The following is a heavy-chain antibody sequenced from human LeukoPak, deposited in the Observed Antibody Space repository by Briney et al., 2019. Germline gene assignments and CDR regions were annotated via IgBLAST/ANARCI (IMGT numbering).Heavy chain of an antibody. CDR1: GGTFSSYA. Sequence: ASVKVSCKASGGTFSSYAISWVRQAPGQGLEWMGGIIPIFGTANYAQKFQGRVTITADESTSTAYMELSSLRSEDTAVYYCARESCSSTSCFDYWGQGTLVPVSS. D-gene: IGHD2-2*01. J-gene: IGHJ4*02. CDR3: ARESCSSTSCFDY. CDR2: IIPIFGTA. V-gene: IGHV1-69*13.